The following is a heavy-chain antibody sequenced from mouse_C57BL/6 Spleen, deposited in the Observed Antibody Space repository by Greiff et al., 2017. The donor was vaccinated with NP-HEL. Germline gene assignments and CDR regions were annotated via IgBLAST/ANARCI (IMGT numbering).Heavy chain of an antibody. J-gene: IGHJ2*01. V-gene: IGHV1-80*01. CDR1: GYAFSSYW. CDR2: IYPGDGDT. D-gene: IGHD1-1*01. Sequence: VQRVESGAELVKPGASVKISCKASGYAFSSYWMNWVKQRPGKGLEWIGQIYPGDGDTNYNGKFKGKATLTADKSSSTAYMQLSSLTSEDSAVYFCARRGYLNYGDYWGQGTTLTVSS. CDR3: ARRGYLNYGDY.